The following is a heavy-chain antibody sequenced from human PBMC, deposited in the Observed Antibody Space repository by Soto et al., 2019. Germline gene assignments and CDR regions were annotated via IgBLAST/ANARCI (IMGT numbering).Heavy chain of an antibody. CDR3: VRSNYFDY. J-gene: IGHJ4*02. CDR2: IYYSGTT. CDR1: GGSISSYY. Sequence: SETLSLTCTVSGGSISSYYWGWIRQPPGKGLEWIGFIYYSGTTNYNPSLKSRVTISVDTSKNQFSLKLGSVTAADTAVYYCVRSNYFDYWGQGTLVTVSS. V-gene: IGHV4-59*01.